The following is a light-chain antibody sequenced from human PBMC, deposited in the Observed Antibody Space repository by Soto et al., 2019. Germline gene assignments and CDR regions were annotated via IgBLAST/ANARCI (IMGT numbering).Light chain of an antibody. Sequence: QSVLTQPPSASGTPGQRVTISCSGGSSNIGSNYAYWYRQLPGTAPKLVIYANSQRPSGVPDRFSGSKYGTSASLAISGLRSEDEDDSYCATWDYSLRGVVFGGGTKVTVL. CDR3: ATWDYSLRGVV. V-gene: IGLV1-47*01. CDR1: SSNIGSNY. J-gene: IGLJ2*01. CDR2: ANS.